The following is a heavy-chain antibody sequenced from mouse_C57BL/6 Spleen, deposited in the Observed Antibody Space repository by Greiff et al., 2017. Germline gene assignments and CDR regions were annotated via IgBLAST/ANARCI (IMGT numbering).Heavy chain of an antibody. Sequence: QVQLQQSGAELVRPGASVTLSCKASGYTFTDYEMHWVKQTPVHGLEWIGAIDPATGGTAYNQKFKGKAILTADKSSSPAYMELTSLPSEDSAVYYCTRSEELEGLLHYFDDWGQGTTLTVSS. V-gene: IGHV1-15*01. J-gene: IGHJ2*01. CDR2: IDPATGGT. D-gene: IGHD2-3*01. CDR1: GYTFTDYE. CDR3: TRSEELEGLLHYFDD.